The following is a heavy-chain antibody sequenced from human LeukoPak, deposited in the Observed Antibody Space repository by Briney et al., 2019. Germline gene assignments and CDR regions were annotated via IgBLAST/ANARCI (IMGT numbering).Heavy chain of an antibody. CDR1: GGSISSGGYY. CDR3: ARHYGSGSHDY. CDR2: IYHSGST. Sequence: SETLSLTCTVSGGSISSGGYYWSWIRQPPGKGLEWIGYIYHSGSTYYNPSLKSRVTISVDRSKNQFSLKLSSVTAADTAVYYCARHYGSGSHDYWGQGTLVTVSS. J-gene: IGHJ4*02. V-gene: IGHV4-30-2*01. D-gene: IGHD3-10*01.